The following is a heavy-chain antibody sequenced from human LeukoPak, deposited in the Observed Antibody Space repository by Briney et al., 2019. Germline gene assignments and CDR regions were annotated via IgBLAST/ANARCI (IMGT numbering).Heavy chain of an antibody. CDR2: TYYRSTWYN. CDR3: ARRLTQYDCFDP. D-gene: IGHD2-2*01. J-gene: IGHJ5*02. V-gene: IGHV6-1*01. Sequence: SQTLSLTCAISGDIVSSNSVTWNWIRQSPSRGLEWLGRTYYRSTWYNDYAVSVRGRITVNPDTSKNQFSLHLNSVTPEDPAVYYCARRLTQYDCFDPWGQGILAAVSS. CDR1: GDIVSSNSVT.